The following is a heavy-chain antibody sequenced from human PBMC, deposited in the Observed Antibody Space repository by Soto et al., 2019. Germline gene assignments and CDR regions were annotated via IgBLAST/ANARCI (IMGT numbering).Heavy chain of an antibody. CDR1: GGSISSYY. CDR3: ARGYCSSTSCYTFAFDI. CDR2: IYYSGST. D-gene: IGHD2-2*02. V-gene: IGHV4-59*01. Sequence: QVQLQESGPGLVKPSETLSLTCTVSGGSISSYYWSWIRQPPGKGLEWIGYIYYSGSTNYNPSLKSRVTISVDTSKNQFSLKLSSVTAADTAVYYCARGYCSSTSCYTFAFDIWGQGTMVTVSS. J-gene: IGHJ3*02.